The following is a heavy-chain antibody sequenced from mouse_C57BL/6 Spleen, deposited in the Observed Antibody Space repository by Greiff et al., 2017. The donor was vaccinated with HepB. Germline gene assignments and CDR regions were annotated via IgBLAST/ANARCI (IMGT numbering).Heavy chain of an antibody. CDR1: GFTFSDYG. Sequence: EVQVVESGGGLVKPGGSLKLSCAASGFTFSDYGMHWVRQAPEKGLEWVAYISSGSSTIYYADTVKGRFTISRDNAKNTLFLQMTSLRSEDTAMYYCASYLPHWYFDVWGTGTTVTVSS. CDR2: ISSGSSTI. CDR3: ASYLPHWYFDV. D-gene: IGHD2-1*01. V-gene: IGHV5-17*01. J-gene: IGHJ1*03.